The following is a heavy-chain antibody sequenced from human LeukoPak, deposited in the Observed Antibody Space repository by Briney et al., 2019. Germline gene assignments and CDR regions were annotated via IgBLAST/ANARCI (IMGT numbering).Heavy chain of an antibody. CDR1: GGTFSSYA. J-gene: IGHJ6*03. CDR2: IIPIFGTA. CDR3: AGVVVPAAMRYYYYYMDV. D-gene: IGHD2-2*01. Sequence: SVKVSCKASGGTFSSYAIGWVRQAPGQGLEWMGGIIPIFGTANYAQKFQGRVTITTDESTSTAYMELSSLRSEDTAVYYCAGVVVPAAMRYYYYYMDVWGKGTTVTVSS. V-gene: IGHV1-69*05.